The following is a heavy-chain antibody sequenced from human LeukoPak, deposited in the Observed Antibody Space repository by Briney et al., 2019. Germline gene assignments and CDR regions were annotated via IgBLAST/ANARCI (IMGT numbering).Heavy chain of an antibody. Sequence: PGGSLRLSCAASGFTFSSYAMHWVRQAPGKGLEWVAVISYDGSQKYHADSVRGRFTISRDNSKNTLSLQMNSLRAEDTAVYYCARGSYGDLNWGQGTLVTVSS. CDR1: GFTFSSYA. D-gene: IGHD4-17*01. V-gene: IGHV3-30*04. CDR3: ARGSYGDLN. J-gene: IGHJ4*02. CDR2: ISYDGSQK.